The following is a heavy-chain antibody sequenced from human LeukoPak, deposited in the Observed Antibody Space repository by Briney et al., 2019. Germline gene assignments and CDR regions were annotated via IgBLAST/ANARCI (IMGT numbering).Heavy chain of an antibody. V-gene: IGHV1-18*04. CDR2: IITHKGNT. J-gene: IGHJ4*02. CDR1: SSTFSTYG. Sequence: ASVTVSCKTSSSTFSTYGITWVRQAPGQGLEWMGWIITHKGNTYYAREFQDRISMTTDASTTTAYMELRSLRSDDTAIYYCATYYSGSGSFTTQFDHWGQGTLVTVSS. CDR3: ATYYSGSGSFTTQFDH. D-gene: IGHD3-10*01.